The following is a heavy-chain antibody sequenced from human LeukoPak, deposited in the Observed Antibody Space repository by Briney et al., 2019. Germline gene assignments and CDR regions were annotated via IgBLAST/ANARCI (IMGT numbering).Heavy chain of an antibody. J-gene: IGHJ6*03. D-gene: IGHD3-9*01. CDR3: ARETTYYDILTGPPGYYYYYMDV. Sequence: GRSLRLSCAASGFTFSSYAMHWVRQAPGKGLEWVAVISYDGSNKYYADSVKGRFTISRDNSKNTLYLQMNSLRAEDTAVYYCARETTYYDILTGPPGYYYYYMDVWGKGTTVTVSS. V-gene: IGHV3-30-3*01. CDR1: GFTFSSYA. CDR2: ISYDGSNK.